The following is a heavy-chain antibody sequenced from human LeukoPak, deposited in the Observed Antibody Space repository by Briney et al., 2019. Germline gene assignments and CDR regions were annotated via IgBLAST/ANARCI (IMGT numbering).Heavy chain of an antibody. J-gene: IGHJ1*01. CDR1: GYTFTGYY. V-gene: IGHV1-2*02. D-gene: IGHD3-22*01. Sequence: GASVKVSCKASGYTFTGYYIHWVRQAPGQGLEWMGWISPNSGGTLYSQNFQGRVTMTRDTSISTAYMELIRLTSDDTAVYYCATSSGYYVGYIQYWGQGTLVTVSS. CDR3: ATSSGYYVGYIQY. CDR2: ISPNSGGT.